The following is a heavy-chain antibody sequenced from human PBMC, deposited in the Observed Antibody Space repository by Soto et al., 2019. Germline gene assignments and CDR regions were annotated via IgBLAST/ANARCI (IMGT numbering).Heavy chain of an antibody. CDR3: AKDPDRYDYVWGTYGYIHL. J-gene: IGHJ5*02. V-gene: IGHV3-23*01. Sequence: ETLSLTCAVYGGSFSGYYWSWVRQAPRKGLDWVSSISTSGGRPYYADSVKGRFTISRDNSKNTLYLQMNSLRVEDTAVYYCAKDPDRYDYVWGTYGYIHLCGQGTLVTVSS. CDR2: ISTSGGRP. CDR1: GGSFSGYY. D-gene: IGHD3-16*01.